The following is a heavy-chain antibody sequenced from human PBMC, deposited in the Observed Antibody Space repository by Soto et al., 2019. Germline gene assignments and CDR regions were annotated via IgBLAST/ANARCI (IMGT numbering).Heavy chain of an antibody. V-gene: IGHV4-34*01. J-gene: IGHJ6*02. Sequence: AETLSLTCAVYGGSFSGYYWSWIRQPPGKGLEWIGEINHSGSTNYNPSRKSRDTISVDTSKNQFSLKLSTVTAADTAVYYCARAMAVWAERYYYYGMDVWGQGTTVTVSS. CDR1: GGSFSGYY. D-gene: IGHD1-1*01. CDR3: ARAMAVWAERYYYYGMDV. CDR2: INHSGST.